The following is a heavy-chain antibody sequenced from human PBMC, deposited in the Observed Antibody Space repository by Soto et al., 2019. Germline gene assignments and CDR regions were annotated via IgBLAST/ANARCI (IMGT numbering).Heavy chain of an antibody. CDR2: INHSGST. D-gene: IGHD2-2*01. CDR1: GGSFSGYY. Sequence: PSETLSLTCAVYGGSFSGYYWSWIRQPPGKGLEWIGEINHSGSTNYNPSLKSRVTISVDTSKNQFSLKLSSVTAADTAVYYCARCPPYRIVVVPAVSNWFDPWGQGTLVTVSS. CDR3: ARCPPYRIVVVPAVSNWFDP. V-gene: IGHV4-34*01. J-gene: IGHJ5*02.